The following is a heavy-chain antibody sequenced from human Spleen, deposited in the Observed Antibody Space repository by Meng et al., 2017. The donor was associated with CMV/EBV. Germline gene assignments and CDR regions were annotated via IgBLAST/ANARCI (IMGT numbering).Heavy chain of an antibody. Sequence: GKSLKISCAASGFTFSSYWMGWVRQAPGKGLEWVANIKQDGSEKYNVDSVKGRFTISRDNAKNSLYLQMNSLRAEDTAVYYCAREIDHRDYWGQGTLVTVSS. D-gene: IGHD2-21*01. J-gene: IGHJ4*02. CDR1: GFTFSSYW. CDR3: AREIDHRDY. CDR2: IKQDGSEK. V-gene: IGHV3-7*01.